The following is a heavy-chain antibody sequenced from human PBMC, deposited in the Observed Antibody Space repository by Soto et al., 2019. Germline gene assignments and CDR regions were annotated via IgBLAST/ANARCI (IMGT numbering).Heavy chain of an antibody. J-gene: IGHJ6*02. D-gene: IGHD1-26*01. Sequence: SVKVSCKASGGTFSSYAISWVRQAPGQGLEWMGGIIPIFGTANYAQKFQGRVTITADESTSTAYMELSSLRSEDTAVYYCATKWELRDYYYYYGMDVWGQGTTVTVSS. CDR3: ATKWELRDYYYYYGMDV. V-gene: IGHV1-69*13. CDR2: IIPIFGTA. CDR1: GGTFSSYA.